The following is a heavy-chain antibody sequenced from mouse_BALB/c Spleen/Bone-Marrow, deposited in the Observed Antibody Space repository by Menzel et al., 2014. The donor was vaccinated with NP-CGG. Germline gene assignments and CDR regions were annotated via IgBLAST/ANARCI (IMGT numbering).Heavy chain of an antibody. V-gene: IGHV5-6-4*01. Sequence: EVQLQESGGGLVKPGGSLKLSCAASGFTFSSYTMSWVRQTPEKRLEWVATISSGGSYTYYPDSVKGRFTISRDNAKNXLYLQMSSLKSEDTAMYYCTRDLYDGYSYYAMDYWGQGTSVTVSS. J-gene: IGHJ4*01. CDR2: ISSGGSYT. D-gene: IGHD2-3*01. CDR3: TRDLYDGYSYYAMDY. CDR1: GFTFSSYT.